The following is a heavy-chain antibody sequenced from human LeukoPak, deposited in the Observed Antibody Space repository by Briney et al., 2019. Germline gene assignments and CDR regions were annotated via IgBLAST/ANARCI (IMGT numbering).Heavy chain of an antibody. D-gene: IGHD5-18*01. Sequence: ASVKVSCKASGYTFTGDYIHWVRQAPGYGLEWMGTINPNSGGTNYAQKFQGRVTMTRDTSISTAYMELSRLRSDDTAVYYCARVRGYSYGFGWYFDYWGQGTLVTVSS. CDR3: ARVRGYSYGFGWYFDY. V-gene: IGHV1-2*02. CDR2: INPNSGGT. J-gene: IGHJ4*02. CDR1: GYTFTGDY.